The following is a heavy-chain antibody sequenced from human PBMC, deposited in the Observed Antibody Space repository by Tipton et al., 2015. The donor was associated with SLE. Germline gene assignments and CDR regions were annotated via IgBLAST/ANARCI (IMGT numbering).Heavy chain of an antibody. D-gene: IGHD4-11*01. CDR1: GYTFTHNW. Sequence: QLVQSGAEVKKPGESLKISCKGSGYTFTHNWIGWVRQMPGKGLEWMGRIDPSDSSTNYSPSFQGHVTISADKSISTAYLQWSSLRASDTAMYYCARHSTDREDFDYWGQGTLVTVSS. CDR3: ARHSTDREDFDY. CDR2: IDPSDSST. J-gene: IGHJ4*02. V-gene: IGHV5-10-1*01.